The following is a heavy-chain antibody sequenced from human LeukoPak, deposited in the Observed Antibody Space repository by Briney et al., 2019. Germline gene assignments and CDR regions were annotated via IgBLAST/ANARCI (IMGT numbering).Heavy chain of an antibody. CDR1: GFTFSSYA. J-gene: IGHJ3*02. V-gene: IGHV3-23*01. Sequence: GGSLRLSCAASGFTFSSYAMSWVRQAPGKGLEWVSSISGSGGSAYYADSVKGRFTISRDNSKSTLYLQMNSLRAEDTAVYYCAKRKGSAFDIWGKGTMVTVSS. D-gene: IGHD3-10*01. CDR3: AKRKGSAFDI. CDR2: ISGSGGSA.